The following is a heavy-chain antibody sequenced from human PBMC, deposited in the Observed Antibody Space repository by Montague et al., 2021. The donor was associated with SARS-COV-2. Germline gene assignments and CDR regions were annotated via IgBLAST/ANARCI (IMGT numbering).Heavy chain of an antibody. D-gene: IGHD2-2*01. V-gene: IGHV4-61*02. CDR3: ARSSGGYCSSTSCYAYYYSYMDV. Sequence: TLSLTCTVSGGSISGGSYYWSWIRQPAGKELEWIGLIYTSGSTNYXPSLKSRVTMSVDTSKNQFSLKLSSVTAAATAVYYCARSSGGYCSSTSCYAYYYSYMDVWGKGTQVTVSS. CDR1: GGSISGGSYY. J-gene: IGHJ6*03. CDR2: IYTSGST.